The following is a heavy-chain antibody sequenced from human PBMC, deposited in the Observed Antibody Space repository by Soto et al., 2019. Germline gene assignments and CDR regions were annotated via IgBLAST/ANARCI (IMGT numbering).Heavy chain of an antibody. J-gene: IGHJ4*02. D-gene: IGHD6-19*01. V-gene: IGHV4-59*01. CDR3: ARGEDTAVAGLWDH. CDR1: GGSIITYY. CDR2: IYYSGST. Sequence: SETLSLTCTVSGGSIITYYWSWIRQPPGKGLEWIGYIYYSGSTNYNPSLKSRVTISIDTSKNQFSLKLSSVTAADTALYYCARGEDTAVAGLWDHWGQGTLVTVSS.